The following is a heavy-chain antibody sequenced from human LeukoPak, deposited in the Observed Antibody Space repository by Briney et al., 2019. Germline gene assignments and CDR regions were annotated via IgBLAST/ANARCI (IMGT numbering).Heavy chain of an antibody. V-gene: IGHV6-1*01. CDR3: ARGRYSSGWYYFDY. CDR2: TYYRSKWYS. D-gene: IGHD6-19*01. CDR1: GDSVSSNSAA. Sequence: SQTLSLTCAISGDSVSSNSAAWNWIRQSPSRGLEWLGRTYYRSKWYSDYAVSVKSRIAINPDTSKNQFSLQLNSVTPEDTAVYYCARGRYSSGWYYFDYWGQGTLVTVSS. J-gene: IGHJ4*02.